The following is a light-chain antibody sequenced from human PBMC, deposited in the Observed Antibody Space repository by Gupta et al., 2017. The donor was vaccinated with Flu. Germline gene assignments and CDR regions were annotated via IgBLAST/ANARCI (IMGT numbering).Light chain of an antibody. J-gene: IGKJ1*01. CDR3: MQAVQTPPWT. CDR1: QSLLHSNGYNY. Sequence: DIVMTQSALFLLFTPREQAYSSCRSSQSLLHSNGYNYLDWYLQKPGQSPQLLIYLGSNRASGVPDRCSGSGSGTDFTLKISRVEAEDVGVYYCMQAVQTPPWTFGQGTKVEIK. V-gene: IGKV2-28*01. CDR2: LGS.